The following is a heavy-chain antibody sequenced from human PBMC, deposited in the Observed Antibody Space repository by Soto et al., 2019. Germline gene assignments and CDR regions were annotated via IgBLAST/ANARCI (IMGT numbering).Heavy chain of an antibody. V-gene: IGHV1-8*01. CDR3: ARNKLVVPAAIRWFDP. J-gene: IGHJ5*02. D-gene: IGHD2-2*01. Sequence: ASVKVSCKASGYTFTSYDINWVRQATGQGLEWMGWMNPNSGNTGYAQKFQGRVTMTRNTSISTAYMELSSLRSEDTAVYYCARNKLVVPAAIRWFDPWGQGTLVTVSS. CDR2: MNPNSGNT. CDR1: GYTFTSYD.